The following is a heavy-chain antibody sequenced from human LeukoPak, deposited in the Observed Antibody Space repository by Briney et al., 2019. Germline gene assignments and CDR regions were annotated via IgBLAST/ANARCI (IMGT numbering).Heavy chain of an antibody. Sequence: GGSLRLSCAASGFTFSSYAMHWVRQAPGKGLEWVAVISYDGSNKYYADSVKGRFTISRDNSKNTLYLQMNSLRAEDTAVYYCASWAAAGTYWGQGTLVTASS. J-gene: IGHJ4*02. CDR2: ISYDGSNK. D-gene: IGHD6-13*01. CDR3: ASWAAAGTY. V-gene: IGHV3-30-3*01. CDR1: GFTFSSYA.